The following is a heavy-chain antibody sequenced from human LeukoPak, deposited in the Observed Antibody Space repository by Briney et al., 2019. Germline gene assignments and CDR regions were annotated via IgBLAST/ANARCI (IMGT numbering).Heavy chain of an antibody. CDR3: ARDPSSWYWNWFDP. CDR2: ISSSSSTI. CDR1: GFTFSSYA. J-gene: IGHJ5*02. Sequence: PGGSLRLSCAASGFTFSSYAMNWVRQAPGKGLEWVSYISSSSSTIYYADSVKGRFTISRDNAKNSLYLQMNSLRDEDTAVYYCARDPSSWYWNWFDPWGQGTLVTVSS. D-gene: IGHD6-13*01. V-gene: IGHV3-48*02.